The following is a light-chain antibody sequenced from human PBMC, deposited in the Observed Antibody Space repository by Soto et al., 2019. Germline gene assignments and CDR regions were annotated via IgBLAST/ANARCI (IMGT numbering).Light chain of an antibody. CDR2: AAS. CDR1: QSVSSYY. J-gene: IGKJ1*01. CDR3: QQCGSSPWT. V-gene: IGKV3-20*01. Sequence: EIVLTQSPGTLYLSAGERATLSCRASQSVSSYYLVWYQQKPGQPPRLLIYAASSRATGIPDRFSGGGSGTDFTLPISRLETVDFAVYYCQQCGSSPWTFGQGTKVEIK.